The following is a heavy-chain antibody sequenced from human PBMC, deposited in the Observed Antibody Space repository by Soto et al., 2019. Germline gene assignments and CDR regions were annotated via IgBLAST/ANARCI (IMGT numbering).Heavy chain of an antibody. Sequence: PXGSLRLCCAASGVTFSSYDMHWVRQAPGKGLEWVAVISYDGSNKYYADSVKGRFTISRDNSKNTLYLQMNSLRAEDTAVYYWARIDSYASWGQGARVTVSS. CDR2: ISYDGSNK. V-gene: IGHV3-30-3*01. J-gene: IGHJ5*02. CDR1: GVTFSSYD. CDR3: ARIDSYAS. D-gene: IGHD3-22*01.